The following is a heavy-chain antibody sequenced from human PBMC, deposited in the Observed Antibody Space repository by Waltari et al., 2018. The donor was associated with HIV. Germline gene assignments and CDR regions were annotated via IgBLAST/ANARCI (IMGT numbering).Heavy chain of an antibody. J-gene: IGHJ4*02. CDR2: ISSGSTYL. CDR3: ARDLTVTTTAFFDY. CDR1: GFTFRSYS. D-gene: IGHD4-17*01. Sequence: EVQLVESGGGLVKPGGSLRLSCAASGFTFRSYSMNWVRQAPGKGMEWGSSISSGSTYLYYADSRRGRFTTSRDDAQNSLYLQMNSLKAEDTAVYYCARDLTVTTTAFFDYWGQGTLVTVSS. V-gene: IGHV3-21*02.